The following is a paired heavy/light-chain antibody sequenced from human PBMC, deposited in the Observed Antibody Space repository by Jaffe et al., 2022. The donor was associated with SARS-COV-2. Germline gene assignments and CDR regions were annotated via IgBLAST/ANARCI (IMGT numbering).Heavy chain of an antibody. Sequence: EVQLVESGGGLVQPGRSLRLSCTASGFTFGDYAMSWFRQAPGKGLEWVGFIRSKAYGGTTEYAASVKGRFTISRDDSKSIAYLQMNSLKTEDTAVYYCTSSAGGAAADKDYYYYMDVWGKGTTVTVSS. CDR3: TSSAGGAAADKDYYYYMDV. CDR1: GFTFGDYA. CDR2: IRSKAYGGTT. J-gene: IGHJ6*03. V-gene: IGHV3-49*03. D-gene: IGHD6-13*01.
Light chain of an antibody. Sequence: DVVMTQSPLSLPVTLGQPASISCRSSQSLVYSDGNTYLNWFQQRPGQSPRRLIYKVSNRDSGVPDRFSGSGSGTDFTLKISRVEAEDVGVYYCMQGTHWPWTFGQGTKVEIK. CDR3: MQGTHWPWT. V-gene: IGKV2-30*01. CDR1: QSLVYSDGNTY. CDR2: KVS. J-gene: IGKJ1*01.